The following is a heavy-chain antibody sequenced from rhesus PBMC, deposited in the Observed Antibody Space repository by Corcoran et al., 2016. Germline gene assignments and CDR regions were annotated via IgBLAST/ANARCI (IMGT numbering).Heavy chain of an antibody. V-gene: IGHV4S11*01. CDR1: AGSISSNY. CDR3: ARDRGNRFDV. J-gene: IGHJ5-1*01. Sequence: QVQLQESGPGLVKPSATPSLTCAVPAGSISSNYWSWIRQAPGKGLEWIGYIYGSVSTYYNPSLKSRVTLSVDTSKNQLSLKLSSVTAADTAVYYCARDRGNRFDVWGPGVLVTVSS. D-gene: IGHD1-44*01. CDR2: IYGSVST.